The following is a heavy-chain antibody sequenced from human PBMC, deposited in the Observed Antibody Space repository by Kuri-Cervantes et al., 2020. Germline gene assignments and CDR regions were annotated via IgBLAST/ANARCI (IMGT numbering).Heavy chain of an antibody. CDR3: AKDGTVGHFDY. CDR1: GFTFSSYG. J-gene: IGHJ4*02. CDR2: ISYDGSNK. Sequence: LSLTCAASGFTFSSYGMHWVRQAPGKGLEWVAVISYDGSNKYYADSVEGRFTISRDNSKNTLYLQMNSLRAEDTAVYYCAKDGTVGHFDYWGQGTLVTVSS. D-gene: IGHD4-17*01. V-gene: IGHV3-30*18.